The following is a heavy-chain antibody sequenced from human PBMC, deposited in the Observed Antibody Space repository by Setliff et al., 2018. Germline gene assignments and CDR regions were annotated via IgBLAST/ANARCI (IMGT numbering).Heavy chain of an antibody. V-gene: IGHV4-39*01. CDR2: IYNSGST. D-gene: IGHD5-12*01. CDR1: ADSISSSYDY. J-gene: IGHJ4*02. CDR3: ARLGYRSDLDY. Sequence: SETLSLTCNVSADSISSSYDYWAWIRQPPGKGLEWIGSIYNSGSTYYNPSLKSRVSISVDTSKNQFSLKLSSVTAADTAVYYCARLGYRSDLDYWGQGTLVTAPQ.